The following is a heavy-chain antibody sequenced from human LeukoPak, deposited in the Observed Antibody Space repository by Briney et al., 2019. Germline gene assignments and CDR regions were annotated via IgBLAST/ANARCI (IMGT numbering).Heavy chain of an antibody. CDR2: IKEGGSKI. CDR3: ARDRGYSSFDY. D-gene: IGHD4-23*01. V-gene: IGHV3-7*01. J-gene: IGHJ4*02. CDR1: AFTFSSYW. Sequence: GGSLRLSCAASAFTFSSYWMSWVRQAPGKGLEWVANIKEGGSKINNVDAVKGRFTISSDNAKNSLFLQVNSLRVEDTAVYYCARDRGYSSFDYWGQGTLVTVSS.